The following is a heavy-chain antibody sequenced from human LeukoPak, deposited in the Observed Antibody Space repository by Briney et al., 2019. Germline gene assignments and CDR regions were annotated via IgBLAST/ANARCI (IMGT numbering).Heavy chain of an antibody. D-gene: IGHD1-26*01. Sequence: GGSLRLSCAASGFTFSSYAMHWVRQAPGKGLEWVAVISYDGSNKYYADSVKGRFTISRDNSKNTLYLQMNSLRAEDTAVYYCAREIVGADGGAFDIWGQGTMVTVSS. CDR1: GFTFSSYA. J-gene: IGHJ3*02. V-gene: IGHV3-30-3*01. CDR3: AREIVGADGGAFDI. CDR2: ISYDGSNK.